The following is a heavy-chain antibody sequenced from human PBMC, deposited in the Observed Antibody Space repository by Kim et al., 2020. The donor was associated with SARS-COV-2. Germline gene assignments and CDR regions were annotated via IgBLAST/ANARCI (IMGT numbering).Heavy chain of an antibody. J-gene: IGHJ4*02. CDR3: TTVYDSSGYRFGWRLNPDY. V-gene: IGHV3-15*01. Sequence: GGSLRLSCAASGFTFSNAWMSWVRQAPGKGLEWVGRIKSKTDGGTTDYAAPVKGRFTISRDDSKNTLYLQMNSLKTEDTAVYYCTTVYDSSGYRFGWRLNPDYWGQGTLVTVSS. CDR1: GFTFSNAW. CDR2: IKSKTDGGTT. D-gene: IGHD3-22*01.